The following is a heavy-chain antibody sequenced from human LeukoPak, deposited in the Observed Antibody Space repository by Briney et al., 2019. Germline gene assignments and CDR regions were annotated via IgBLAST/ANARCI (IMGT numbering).Heavy chain of an antibody. D-gene: IGHD2-15*01. V-gene: IGHV6-1*01. CDR2: TYYRSKWYN. J-gene: IGHJ3*02. Sequence: SQTLSLTCAISGDSVSSSSATWNWIRQSPSRGLEWLGRTYYRSKWYNDYAVSVKSRITINPDTSKNQFSLQLNSVTPEDTAVYYCAVGYCSGGSCYPLVAFDIWGQGTMVTVSS. CDR3: AVGYCSGGSCYPLVAFDI. CDR1: GDSVSSSSAT.